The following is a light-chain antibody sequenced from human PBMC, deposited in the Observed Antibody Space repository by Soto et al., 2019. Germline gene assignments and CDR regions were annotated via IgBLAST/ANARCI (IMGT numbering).Light chain of an antibody. CDR3: QQRSNWGHT. V-gene: IGKV3-11*01. Sequence: EIVFTQSPATLSLSPGERATLSCRASQSVSSYLAWYQQKPGQAPRLLIYDASNRATGIPARFSGSGSGTDFTLTISSLEPEDFAVYYCQQRSNWGHTFGGGTKVEIK. J-gene: IGKJ4*01. CDR2: DAS. CDR1: QSVSSY.